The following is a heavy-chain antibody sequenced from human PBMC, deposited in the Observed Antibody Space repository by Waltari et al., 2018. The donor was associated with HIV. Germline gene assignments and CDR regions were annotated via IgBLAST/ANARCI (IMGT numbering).Heavy chain of an antibody. CDR3: ARPMNYGDYPYYFDY. D-gene: IGHD4-17*01. Sequence: QVQLVESGGGVVQPGRSLRLSCAASGFTFSSYAMHWVRQAPGKGIEWVAVISYDGRNKSYADAVKGRFTISRDNSKTTLYLQINSLRAEDTAVYYCARPMNYGDYPYYFDYWGQGTLVTVSS. CDR2: ISYDGRNK. J-gene: IGHJ4*02. CDR1: GFTFSSYA. V-gene: IGHV3-30*01.